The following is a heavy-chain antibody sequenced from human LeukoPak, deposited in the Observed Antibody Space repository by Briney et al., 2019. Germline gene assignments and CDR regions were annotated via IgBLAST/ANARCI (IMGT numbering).Heavy chain of an antibody. J-gene: IGHJ4*02. V-gene: IGHV1-18*01. CDR1: GYTFTTYA. D-gene: IGHD4-17*01. CDR3: ARGDDYGDYWGLY. Sequence: ASVKVSCKTSGYTFTTYAISWVRQAPGQGLEWMGWISVDSGNTNYAQKLQGRVTMTTDTSTSTAYMELRSLISDDAAVYYCARGDDYGDYWGLYWGQGTLVTVSS. CDR2: ISVDSGNT.